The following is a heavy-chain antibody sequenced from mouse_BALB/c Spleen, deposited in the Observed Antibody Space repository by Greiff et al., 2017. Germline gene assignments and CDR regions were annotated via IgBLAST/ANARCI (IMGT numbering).Heavy chain of an antibody. D-gene: IGHD2-14*01. Sequence: EVQLQESGPGLVKPSQSLSLTCTVTGYSITSDYAWNWIRQFPGNKLEWMGYISYSGSTSYNPSLKSRISITRDTSKNQFFLQLNSVTTEDTATYYCARSHRYEAMDYWGQGTSVTVSS. J-gene: IGHJ4*01. CDR1: GYSITSDYA. CDR3: ARSHRYEAMDY. V-gene: IGHV3-2*02. CDR2: ISYSGST.